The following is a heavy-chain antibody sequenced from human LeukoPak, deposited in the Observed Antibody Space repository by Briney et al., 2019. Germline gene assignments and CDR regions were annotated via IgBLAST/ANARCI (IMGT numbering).Heavy chain of an antibody. CDR3: ASLLWSEGGMDV. J-gene: IGHJ6*02. V-gene: IGHV1-8*01. D-gene: IGHD3-10*01. CDR1: GYIFTSYD. CDR2: MNPNSGNT. Sequence: ASVKVSCKASGYIFTSYDINWVRQATGQGLEWMEWMNPNSGNTGYAQKFQGRVTMTRNTSISTAYMELSSLRSEDTAVYYCASLLWSEGGMDVWGQGTTVTVSS.